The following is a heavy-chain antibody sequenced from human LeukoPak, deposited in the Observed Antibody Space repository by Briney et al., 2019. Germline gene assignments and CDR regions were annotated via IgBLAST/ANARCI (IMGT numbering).Heavy chain of an antibody. V-gene: IGHV3-23*01. CDR3: AKDHGVGGPGL. CDR1: GFTFSSYG. J-gene: IGHJ4*02. CDR2: ITAYGDNT. D-gene: IGHD2-8*01. Sequence: GGSLRLSCAASGFTFSSYGMSWVRQVPEKGLEWVPSITAYGDNTYYANSVRGRFTISRDNSKSTLYLQMNSLRAEDTAVYYCAKDHGVGGPGLWGQGTLVTVSS.